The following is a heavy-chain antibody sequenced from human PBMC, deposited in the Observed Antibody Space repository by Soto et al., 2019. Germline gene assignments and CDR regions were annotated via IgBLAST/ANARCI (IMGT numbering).Heavy chain of an antibody. J-gene: IGHJ5*02. Sequence: ASVKVSCKASGYPLTAKYLHWVRQAPGQGLEWMGWINPSSGGTKEAQKFRGRVTMARDTSISAAYMELSRLTSDDTAVYYCAKGGSSWTEWFDPWGQGTLVTVSS. CDR2: INPSSGGT. CDR1: GYPLTAKY. CDR3: AKGGSSWTEWFDP. D-gene: IGHD6-13*01. V-gene: IGHV1-2*02.